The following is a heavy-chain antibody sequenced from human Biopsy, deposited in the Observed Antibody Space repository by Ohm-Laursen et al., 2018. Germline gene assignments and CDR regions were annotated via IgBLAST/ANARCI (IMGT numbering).Heavy chain of an antibody. CDR2: INPTGGTA. D-gene: IGHD3-9*01. Sequence: ASVKVSCKASGYSFNKYYINWVRQAPGQGLEWVGIINPTGGTASYAEKFQGRVTLTRDTSTGTVYLELNGLISEDTALYYCARDETGSSVFGPYYYGMDVWGQGTTVTVSS. CDR1: GYSFNKYY. V-gene: IGHV1-46*02. CDR3: ARDETGSSVFGPYYYGMDV. J-gene: IGHJ6*02.